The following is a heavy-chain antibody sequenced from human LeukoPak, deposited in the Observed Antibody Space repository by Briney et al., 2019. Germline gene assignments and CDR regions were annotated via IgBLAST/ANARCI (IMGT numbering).Heavy chain of an antibody. CDR2: IYYSGST. CDR3: ARGLLRYSSGIDY. CDR1: GGSISSYY. J-gene: IGHJ4*02. V-gene: IGHV4-59*01. D-gene: IGHD6-19*01. Sequence: SETLSLTCTVSGGSISSYYWSWIRQPPGKGLEWIGYIYYSGSTNYNPSLKSRVTISVDTSKNQFSLKLSSVTAADTAVYYCARGLLRYSSGIDYWGQGTLATVSS.